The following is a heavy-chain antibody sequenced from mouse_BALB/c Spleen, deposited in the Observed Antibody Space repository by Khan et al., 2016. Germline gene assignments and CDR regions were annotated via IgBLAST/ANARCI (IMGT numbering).Heavy chain of an antibody. CDR2: IWAGGST. CDR3: ARDENYRYDGFAY. V-gene: IGHV2-9*02. D-gene: IGHD2-14*01. J-gene: IGHJ3*01. Sequence: QVQLKESGPGLVAPSQTLSITCTVSGFSLTHYGVHWVRQPPGKGLEWLGIIWAGGSTNYNSALMSRLSISKDNSKSQVSLKMNSLQTDDTAMYYYARDENYRYDGFAYWGQGTLVTVSA. CDR1: GFSLTHYG.